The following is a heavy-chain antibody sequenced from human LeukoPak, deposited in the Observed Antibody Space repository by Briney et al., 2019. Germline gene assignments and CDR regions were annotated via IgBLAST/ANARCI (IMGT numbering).Heavy chain of an antibody. J-gene: IGHJ5*02. D-gene: IGHD3-9*01. CDR1: GFTVSSNY. V-gene: IGHV3-66*02. Sequence: PGGSLRLSCAASGFTVSSNYMSWVRQAPGKGLEWVSVIYSGGSTYYADSVKGRFTISRDNSKNTLYLQMNSLRAEDTAVYYCARGSYDILTGATNWFDPWGQGTLVTVSS. CDR3: ARGSYDILTGATNWFDP. CDR2: IYSGGST.